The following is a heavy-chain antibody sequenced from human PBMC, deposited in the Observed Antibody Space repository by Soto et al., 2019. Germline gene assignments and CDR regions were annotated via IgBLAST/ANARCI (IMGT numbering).Heavy chain of an antibody. CDR2: IYYSGST. Sequence: SETLSLTCTVSGGSISSSSYYWGWIRQPPGKGLEWIGSIYYSGSTYYNPSLKSRVTISVDTSKNQFSLKLSSVTAADTAVYYCASGGEDFWSGYYNWFDPRGQGTLVTVSS. J-gene: IGHJ5*02. V-gene: IGHV4-39*01. CDR3: ASGGEDFWSGYYNWFDP. D-gene: IGHD3-3*01. CDR1: GGSISSSSYY.